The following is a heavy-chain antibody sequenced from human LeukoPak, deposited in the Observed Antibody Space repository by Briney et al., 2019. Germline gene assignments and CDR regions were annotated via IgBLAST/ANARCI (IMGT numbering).Heavy chain of an antibody. CDR3: ARDGYCSGGSCYSGGTSPIDY. Sequence: GGSLRLSCAASGFTFSVYYMSWIRQAPGKGLEWVSYISSSGSTLYHADAVKGRFTISRDNAKNSLYLQMNSLRAEDTAVYYCARDGYCSGGSCYSGGTSPIDYWGQGTLVTVSS. CDR2: ISSSGSTL. J-gene: IGHJ4*02. CDR1: GFTFSVYY. D-gene: IGHD2-15*01. V-gene: IGHV3-11*04.